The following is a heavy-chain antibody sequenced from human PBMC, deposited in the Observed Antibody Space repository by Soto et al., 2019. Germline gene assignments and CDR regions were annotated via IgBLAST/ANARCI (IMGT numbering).Heavy chain of an antibody. V-gene: IGHV1-2*02. Sequence: GASVKVSCKASGYTFTGYYMHWVRQAPGQGLEWMGWINPNSGGTNYAQKFQGRVTMTRDTSISTAYMELSRLRSDDTAVYYCARDMVGAGFGYYYYYGMDVWGQGTTVTVSS. CDR2: INPNSGGT. CDR3: ARDMVGAGFGYYYYYGMDV. J-gene: IGHJ6*02. D-gene: IGHD1-26*01. CDR1: GYTFTGYY.